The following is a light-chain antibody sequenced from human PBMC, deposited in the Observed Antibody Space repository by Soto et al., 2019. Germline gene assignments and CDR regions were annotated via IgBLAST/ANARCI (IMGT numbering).Light chain of an antibody. J-gene: IGLJ3*02. CDR3: NSYRTTDTVV. V-gene: IGLV2-14*01. Sequence: QSALTQPASVSGSPGQSITISCTGTSNDVGDYNHVSWYQQHPGKAPKLIIYEVSYRPSGVSNRFSGSKSGNTASLTISGLQAEDEADYYCNSYRTTDTVVFGGGTKLTVL. CDR1: SNDVGDYNH. CDR2: EVS.